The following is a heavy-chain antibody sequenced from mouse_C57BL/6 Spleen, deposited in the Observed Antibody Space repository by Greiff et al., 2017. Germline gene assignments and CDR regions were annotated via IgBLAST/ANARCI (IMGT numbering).Heavy chain of an antibody. Sequence: VKLMESGAELARPGASVKLSCKASGYTFTSYGISWVKQRTGQGLEWIGEIYPRSGNTYYNEKFKGKATLTADKSSSTAYMELRSLTSEDSAVYFCARSGYYYGSSYDAMDYWGQGTSVTVSS. CDR1: GYTFTSYG. CDR2: IYPRSGNT. V-gene: IGHV1-81*01. CDR3: ARSGYYYGSSYDAMDY. D-gene: IGHD1-1*01. J-gene: IGHJ4*01.